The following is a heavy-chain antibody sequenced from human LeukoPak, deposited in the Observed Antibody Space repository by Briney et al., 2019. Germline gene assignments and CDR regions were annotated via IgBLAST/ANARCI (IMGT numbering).Heavy chain of an antibody. Sequence: GGSLRLFCGASGFTFSSHAMRGVRQAPGKGLEWVSAISGSGGSTYYADSVKGRFTISRDNSKNTLYLQMNSLRAEDTAVYYCAKDEGYVGVPAAIPENWFDPWGQGTLVTVSS. D-gene: IGHD2-2*02. J-gene: IGHJ5*02. V-gene: IGHV3-23*01. CDR3: AKDEGYVGVPAAIPENWFDP. CDR1: GFTFSSHA. CDR2: ISGSGGST.